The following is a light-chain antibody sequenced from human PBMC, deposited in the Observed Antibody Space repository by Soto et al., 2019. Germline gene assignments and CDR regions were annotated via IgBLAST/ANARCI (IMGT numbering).Light chain of an antibody. CDR1: QTISNY. CDR3: QQSYSSPT. CDR2: DAS. Sequence: DIQMTQSPSSRSASVGDRVTSTCRASQTISNYLNWYQQKPGKAPELLIYDASSLQSGVPSRFSGSGSGTDFTLTISSLQPEDVATYYCQQSYSSPTFGQGTKVDIK. J-gene: IGKJ1*01. V-gene: IGKV1-39*01.